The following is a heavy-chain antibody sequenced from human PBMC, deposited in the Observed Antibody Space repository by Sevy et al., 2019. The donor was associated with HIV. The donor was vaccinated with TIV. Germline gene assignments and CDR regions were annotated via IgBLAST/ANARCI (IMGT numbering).Heavy chain of an antibody. CDR3: TTDDYDILTGYFDFDY. CDR1: GFTFSNSW. D-gene: IGHD3-9*01. V-gene: IGHV3-15*01. CDR2: IKRKSDGGTT. Sequence: GGSLRLSCAASGFTFSNSWMSWVRHAPGKGLEWVGRIKRKSDGGTTDYAEPVKGIFTISIDDSKNTLYLQMNSLKTEDTAVYYCTTDDYDILTGYFDFDYWGKGTLVTVSS. J-gene: IGHJ4*02.